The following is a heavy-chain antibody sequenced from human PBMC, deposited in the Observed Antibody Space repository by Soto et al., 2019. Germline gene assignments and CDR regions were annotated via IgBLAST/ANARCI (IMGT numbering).Heavy chain of an antibody. CDR1: GGTFSSYA. CDR3: ARDRHCSSTSCYGFGWFDP. CDR2: IIPIFGTA. Sequence: SVKVSCKASGGTFSSYAISWVRQAPGQGLEWMGGIIPIFGTANYAQKFQGRVTITADESTSTAYMELSSLRSEDTAVYYCARDRHCSSTSCYGFGWFDPWGQGTLVTVSS. V-gene: IGHV1-69*13. J-gene: IGHJ5*02. D-gene: IGHD2-2*01.